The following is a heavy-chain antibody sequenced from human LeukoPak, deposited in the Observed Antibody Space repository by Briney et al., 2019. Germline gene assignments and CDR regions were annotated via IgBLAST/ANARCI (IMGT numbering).Heavy chain of an antibody. V-gene: IGHV4-59*01. Sequence: PSESLSLTCTVSGVSISSYYWSWVRQPPGKGLEWLGYIYYSGSTNYDPSLKSRVTISVDTSKNQFSLKLSAETAADTAVYYCARGSTYGDYSPWGQGTLVSVSS. CDR2: IYYSGST. CDR3: ARGSTYGDYSP. CDR1: GVSISSYY. D-gene: IGHD4-17*01. J-gene: IGHJ5*02.